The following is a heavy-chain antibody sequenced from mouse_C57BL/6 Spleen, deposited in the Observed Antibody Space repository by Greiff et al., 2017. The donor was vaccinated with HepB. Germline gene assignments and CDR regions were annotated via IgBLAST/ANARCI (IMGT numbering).Heavy chain of an antibody. V-gene: IGHV14-3*01. Sequence: VQLQQSVAELVRPGASVKLSCTASGFNIKNTYMHWVKQRPEQGLEWIGRIDPANGNTKYAPKFQGKATITADTSSNTAYLQLSSLTSEDTAIYNCAGIAVVGYYAMDYWGQGTSVTVSS. J-gene: IGHJ4*01. CDR2: IDPANGNT. CDR3: AGIAVVGYYAMDY. D-gene: IGHD1-1*01. CDR1: GFNIKNTY.